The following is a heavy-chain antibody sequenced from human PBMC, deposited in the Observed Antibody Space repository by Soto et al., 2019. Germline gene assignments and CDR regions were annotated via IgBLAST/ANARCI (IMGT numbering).Heavy chain of an antibody. CDR3: AREGAVAGSQDF. CDR2: IWYDGNYK. V-gene: IGHV3-33*08. J-gene: IGHJ4*02. D-gene: IGHD6-19*01. Sequence: GGSLRLSCAASGFMFSYYGMHWVRQAPGKGLEWVAIIWYDGNYKYYSESAKGRFTISRDNSNNTLYLQMNNLRVEDTAVYFCAREGAVAGSQDFWGQGTLVTVS. CDR1: GFMFSYYG.